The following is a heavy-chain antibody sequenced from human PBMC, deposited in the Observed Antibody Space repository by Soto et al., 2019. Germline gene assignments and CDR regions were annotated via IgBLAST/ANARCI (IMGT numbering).Heavy chain of an antibody. CDR2: MYCGRSA. CDR1: GFSVSSTY. CDR3: ARVMMVRGVVFEY. J-gene: IGHJ4*02. Sequence: GGSLRLSCAVSGFSVSSTYMSWVRQAPGKGLEWVSVMYCGRSAYYADSVKGRFSISRENSKNTLSLQMNSLRAEDTAVYYCARVMMVRGVVFEYWGRGTLVTVSS. V-gene: IGHV3-53*01. D-gene: IGHD3-10*01.